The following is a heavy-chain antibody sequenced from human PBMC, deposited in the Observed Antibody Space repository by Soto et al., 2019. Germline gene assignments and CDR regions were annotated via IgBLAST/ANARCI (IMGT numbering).Heavy chain of an antibody. D-gene: IGHD2-8*01. CDR2: INPKSGGT. J-gene: IGHJ6*02. Sequence: XSVKGSCKASGYSFTDYHIHWVRQAPGQGLEWLGRINPKSGGTSTAQKFQGWVTMTTDTSISTASMELTRLTSDDTAIYYCARGDSTDCSNGVCSFFYNHDMDVWGQGTTVTVSS. V-gene: IGHV1-2*04. CDR1: GYSFTDYH. CDR3: ARGDSTDCSNGVCSFFYNHDMDV.